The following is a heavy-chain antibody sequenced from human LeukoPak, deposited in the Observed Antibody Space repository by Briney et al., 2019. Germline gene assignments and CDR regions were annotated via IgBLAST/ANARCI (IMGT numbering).Heavy chain of an antibody. CDR3: ARLGLMRYCSGGNCHPDY. J-gene: IGHJ4*02. Sequence: GESLRISCKGSGYSFTSYWISWVRQMPGKGLEWMGRIDPSDSYTNYSPSFQGHVTISADKSISTAYLQWSSLKASNTAMYFCARLGLMRYCSGGNCHPDYWGQGTLVTVSS. CDR1: GYSFTSYW. CDR2: IDPSDSYT. D-gene: IGHD2-15*01. V-gene: IGHV5-10-1*01.